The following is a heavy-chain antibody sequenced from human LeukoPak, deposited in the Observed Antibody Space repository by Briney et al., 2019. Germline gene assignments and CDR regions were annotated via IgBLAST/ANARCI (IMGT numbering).Heavy chain of an antibody. CDR3: ARDPLSQGWFDP. CDR2: IYYSGST. V-gene: IGHV4-59*01. Sequence: PSETLSLTCTVSGGSISSYYWSLIRQPPGKGLEWIGYIYYSGSTNYNPSLKSRVTISVDTSKNQFSLKLSSVTAADTAVYYCARDPLSQGWFDPWGQGTLVTVSS. J-gene: IGHJ5*02. CDR1: GGSISSYY.